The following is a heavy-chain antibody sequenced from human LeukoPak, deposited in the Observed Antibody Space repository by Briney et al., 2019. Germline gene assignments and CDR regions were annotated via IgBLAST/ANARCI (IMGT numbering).Heavy chain of an antibody. CDR1: GGSISTYY. CDR3: ARRTAGRYNWFDP. V-gene: IGHV4-59*08. D-gene: IGHD6-25*01. J-gene: IGHJ5*02. Sequence: SETLSLTCTVSGGSISTYYWSWIRQPPGKGLEWIGYIYYSGSTNYNPSLKSRVTISVDTSKNQFSLKLSSVTAADTAVYYCARRTAGRYNWFDPWGQGTLVTVSS. CDR2: IYYSGST.